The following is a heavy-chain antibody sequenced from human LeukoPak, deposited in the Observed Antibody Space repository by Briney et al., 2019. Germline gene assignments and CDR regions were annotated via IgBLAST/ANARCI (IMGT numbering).Heavy chain of an antibody. Sequence: GGSLRLSCTTTGFTSSIYSMHWVRQAPGKGLEWVAVMSYDGVDEYYADSVKGRFTISRDNAKNSLYLQMSNLRAEDTAVYFCARGGGLDVWGQGATVTVSS. D-gene: IGHD3-16*01. CDR1: GFTSSIYS. CDR3: ARGGGLDV. CDR2: MSYDGVDE. V-gene: IGHV3-30*04. J-gene: IGHJ6*02.